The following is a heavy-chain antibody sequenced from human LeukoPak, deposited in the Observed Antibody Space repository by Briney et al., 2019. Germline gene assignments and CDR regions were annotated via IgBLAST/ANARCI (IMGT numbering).Heavy chain of an antibody. J-gene: IGHJ4*02. CDR3: ARDEGVSFDY. CDR2: ISSSSSYI. CDR1: GFTFSSYS. Sequence: GGSLRLSCAASGFTFSSYSMNWVRQAPGKGLEWVSSISSSSSYIYYADSLKGRFTISRDNAKNSLYLQMNSLRAEDTAVYYCARDEGVSFDYWGPGTLVTVSS. V-gene: IGHV3-21*01.